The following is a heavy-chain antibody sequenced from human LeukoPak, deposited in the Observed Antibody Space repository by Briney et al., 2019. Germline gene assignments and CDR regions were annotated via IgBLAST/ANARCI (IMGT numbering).Heavy chain of an antibody. CDR1: GDSVSSNSVA. V-gene: IGHV6-1*01. CDR2: TYYRSKWYN. Sequence: SQTLSLTCAISGDSVSSNSVAWNWIRQSPSRGLEWLGRTYYRSKWYNDYAVSVKSRITINPDTSKNQFSLQLNSVTPEDTAVYYCARGPKPYCSSTSCYWDYWGQGTLVTVSS. J-gene: IGHJ4*02. CDR3: ARGPKPYCSSTSCYWDY. D-gene: IGHD2-2*01.